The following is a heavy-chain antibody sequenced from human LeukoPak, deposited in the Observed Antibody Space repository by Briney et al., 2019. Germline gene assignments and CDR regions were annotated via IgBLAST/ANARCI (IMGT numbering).Heavy chain of an antibody. V-gene: IGHV1-2*02. CDR3: ATIYENSGYLPID. D-gene: IGHD3-22*01. CDR2: INPNSGGT. Sequence: ASVKVSCTASGYTFTGYYMHWVRQAPGQGLEWMGWINPNSGGTNYAQKFQGRVTMTRDTSISTAYLQWSSLKASDTAMYYCATIYENSGYLPIDWGQGTLVTVSS. CDR1: GYTFTGYY. J-gene: IGHJ4*02.